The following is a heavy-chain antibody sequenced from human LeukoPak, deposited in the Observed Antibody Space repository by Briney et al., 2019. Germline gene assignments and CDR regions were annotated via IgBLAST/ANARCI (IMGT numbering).Heavy chain of an antibody. CDR1: GFTFSTFS. Sequence: GGSLRLSCAASGFTFSTFSMSWVRQAPGKGPEWVSGLSGSGGSTFYADSVKGRFTISRDNSKNTLFLQMTSLRADDTAVYYCAKGYDFWSGGVDYWGQGTLVTVSS. CDR2: LSGSGGST. D-gene: IGHD3-3*01. V-gene: IGHV3-23*01. CDR3: AKGYDFWSGGVDY. J-gene: IGHJ4*02.